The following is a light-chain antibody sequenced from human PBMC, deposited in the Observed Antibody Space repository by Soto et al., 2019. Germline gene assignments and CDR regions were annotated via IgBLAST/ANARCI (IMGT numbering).Light chain of an antibody. Sequence: QSALTQPASVSGSPGQSITISCTGTSSDVGHYNYVSWYQQYPGKAPKLMIYDVNTRPSGVSNRFSGSKSGNTASLTFSGLQAEDEADYYCCSYTSSSTRIFGGGTKVTVL. V-gene: IGLV2-14*01. J-gene: IGLJ2*01. CDR2: DVN. CDR1: SSDVGHYNY. CDR3: CSYTSSSTRI.